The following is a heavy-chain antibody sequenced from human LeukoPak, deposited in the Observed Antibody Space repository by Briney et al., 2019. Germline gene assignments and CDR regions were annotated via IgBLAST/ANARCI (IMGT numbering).Heavy chain of an antibody. V-gene: IGHV3-13*01. D-gene: IGHD3-16*01. J-gene: IGHJ4*02. CDR2: IGTVGDT. CDR1: GFNFSRSD. Sequence: GGSLRLSCAASGFNFSRSDMHWVRQVTGKGLEWVSGIGTVGDTFYPDSVKGRFIISRENGKNSLYLQMNSLRADDTAVYYCATTRITPGLRGLQMRYFDYWGQGTLVAVSS. CDR3: ATTRITPGLRGLQMRYFDY.